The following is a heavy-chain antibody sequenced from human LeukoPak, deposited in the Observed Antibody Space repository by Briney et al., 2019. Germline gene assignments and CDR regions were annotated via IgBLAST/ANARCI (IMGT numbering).Heavy chain of an antibody. CDR1: GDSINSLDL. CDR3: AGLVGRYSSGLYYYYFDY. D-gene: IGHD3-22*01. V-gene: IGHV4-4*02. J-gene: IGHJ4*02. Sequence: SSGPLSLTCTVSGDSINSLDLWSWVRQPPGKGLEWIGEMYLSGTTHSNPSVKSRVTISIDKSKNQFFLNLSSVTAADTAVYYCAGLVGRYSSGLYYYYFDYWGQGTLVTVSS. CDR2: MYLSGTT.